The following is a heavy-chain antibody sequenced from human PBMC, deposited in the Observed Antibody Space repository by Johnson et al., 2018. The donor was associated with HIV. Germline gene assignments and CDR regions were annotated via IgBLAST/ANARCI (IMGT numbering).Heavy chain of an antibody. J-gene: IGHJ3*02. CDR2: ISYDDSNK. CDR1: GFTFSSYA. CDR3: ARGRKDLEVADGLDNDAFDI. V-gene: IGHV3-30*04. D-gene: IGHD2-2*01. Sequence: QVQLVESGGGVVQPGRSLRLSCAASGFTFSSYAMHWVRQAPGKGLEWVAVISYDDSNKYYADSVRGRFTISRDISKNTLYLQMDSLRPDDTALYYFARGRKDLEVADGLDNDAFDIGGQGTMVTVSS.